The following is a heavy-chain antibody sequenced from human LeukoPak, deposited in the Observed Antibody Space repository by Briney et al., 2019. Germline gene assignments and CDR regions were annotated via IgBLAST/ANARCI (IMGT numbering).Heavy chain of an antibody. J-gene: IGHJ5*02. Sequence: PGRSLRLSCAASRFTFSNYGMHWVRQAPGKGLEWVAVIWYDGSNKYYADSVKGRFTISRDNSKNTLYLQMNSLRAEDTAVYYCARNWNNCFDPRGQGTLVTVSS. CDR3: ARNWNNCFDP. CDR1: RFTFSNYG. V-gene: IGHV3-33*01. CDR2: IWYDGSNK. D-gene: IGHD1-1*01.